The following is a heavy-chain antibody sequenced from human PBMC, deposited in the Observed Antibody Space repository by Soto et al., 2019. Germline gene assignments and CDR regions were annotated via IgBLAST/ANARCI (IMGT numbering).Heavy chain of an antibody. D-gene: IGHD7-27*01. Sequence: TLSLTCAISGDSVSSNSAAWNWIRQSPSRGLEWLGRTYYRSKWYNDYAVSVKSRITIKPDTSKNQLSLQLNSVTPEDTAVYYCPRDSDEAGDGNYYYYMDVWGTGTTVTVSS. CDR2: TYYRSKWYN. CDR3: PRDSDEAGDGNYYYYMDV. J-gene: IGHJ6*03. CDR1: GDSVSSNSAA. V-gene: IGHV6-1*01.